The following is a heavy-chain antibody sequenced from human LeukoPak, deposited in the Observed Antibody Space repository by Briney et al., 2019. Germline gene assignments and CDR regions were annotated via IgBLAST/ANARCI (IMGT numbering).Heavy chain of an antibody. CDR1: GGSISSYY. J-gene: IGHJ4*02. D-gene: IGHD6-19*01. CDR2: IYYSGST. Sequence: SETLSLTCTVSGGSISSYYWSWIRQPPGKGLEWIGYIYYSGSTNYNPSLKSRVTISVDTSKNQFSLKLSSVTAADTAVYYCARSVGSGWYGEIDYWGQGTLVTVSS. V-gene: IGHV4-59*01. CDR3: ARSVGSGWYGEIDY.